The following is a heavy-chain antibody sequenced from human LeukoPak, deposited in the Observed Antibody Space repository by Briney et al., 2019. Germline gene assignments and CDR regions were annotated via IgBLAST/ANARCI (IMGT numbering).Heavy chain of an antibody. Sequence: ASVKVSCKASGYFFTNYAIHWVRQAPGQRLEWMGWINAGNGNTEYSQKFQGRVTITRDTSASTAYMELGSLRSEDTSVYYCARAKGSTIFGVVIDWFDPWGQGTLVTVSS. CDR3: ARAKGSTIFGVVIDWFDP. D-gene: IGHD3-3*01. CDR1: GYFFTNYA. V-gene: IGHV1-3*01. CDR2: INAGNGNT. J-gene: IGHJ5*02.